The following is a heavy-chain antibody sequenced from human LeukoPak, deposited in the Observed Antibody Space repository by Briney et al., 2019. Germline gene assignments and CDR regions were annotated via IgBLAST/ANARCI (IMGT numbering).Heavy chain of an antibody. CDR3: ASRSTGYCSGGSCYGRLDY. Sequence: GGSLRLSCAASGFTFSSYGMHWVRQAPGKGLEWVAFIRYDGSNKYYADSVKGRFTISRVNSKNTLYLQMNSLRAEDTAVYYCASRSTGYCSGGSCYGRLDYWGQGTLVTVSS. CDR1: GFTFSSYG. V-gene: IGHV3-30*02. J-gene: IGHJ4*02. D-gene: IGHD2-15*01. CDR2: IRYDGSNK.